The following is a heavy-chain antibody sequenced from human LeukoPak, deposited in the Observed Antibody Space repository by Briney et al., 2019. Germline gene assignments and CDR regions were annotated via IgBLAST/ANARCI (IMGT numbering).Heavy chain of an antibody. CDR3: ASLYYYDSSGPIDY. CDR2: IKQDGSEK. J-gene: IGHJ4*02. CDR1: GFTFSSYW. D-gene: IGHD3-22*01. V-gene: IGHV3-7*01. Sequence: GGSLRLSCAASGFTFSSYWMSWVRQAPGKGLEWVANIKQDGSEKYYVDSVKGRFTISRDNAKNSLYLQMNSLRAEDTAVYYCASLYYYDSSGPIDYWGQGTLVTVSS.